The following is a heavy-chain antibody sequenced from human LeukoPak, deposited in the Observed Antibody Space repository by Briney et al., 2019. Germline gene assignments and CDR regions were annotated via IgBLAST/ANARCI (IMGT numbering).Heavy chain of an antibody. Sequence: GASVKVSCKASGYTFTGYYMHWVRQAPGQGLEWMGWINPNSGGTNYAQKFQGRVTMTRDTSISTAYMELSRLRSDDTAVYYCARDGSPYDSSGAEFDPWGQGTLVTVSS. CDR2: INPNSGGT. CDR3: ARDGSPYDSSGAEFDP. D-gene: IGHD3-22*01. J-gene: IGHJ5*02. V-gene: IGHV1-2*02. CDR1: GYTFTGYY.